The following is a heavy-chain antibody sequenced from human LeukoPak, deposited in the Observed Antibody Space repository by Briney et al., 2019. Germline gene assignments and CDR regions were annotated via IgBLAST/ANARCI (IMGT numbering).Heavy chain of an antibody. J-gene: IGHJ5*02. Sequence: ASVKVSCKASGYTFTSYDINWVRQAPGQGLEWMGWINPNSGGTNYAQKFQGRVTMTRDTSISTAYMELSRLRSDDTAVYYCARANMVRRVGSFFDRNWFDPWGQGTLVTVSS. CDR2: INPNSGGT. V-gene: IGHV1-2*02. D-gene: IGHD3-10*01. CDR1: GYTFTSYD. CDR3: ARANMVRRVGSFFDRNWFDP.